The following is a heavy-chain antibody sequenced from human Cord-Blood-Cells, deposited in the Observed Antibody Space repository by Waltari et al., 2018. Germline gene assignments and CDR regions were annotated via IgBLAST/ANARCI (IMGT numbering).Heavy chain of an antibody. CDR1: GFTFSSYS. Sequence: EVQLVEFGGGLVKPGGSLRLSCAASGFTFSSYSMNWVRQAPGKGREWGSSISSSSSYIYYADSVKGRFTIARDNAKNSLYLQMNSLRAEDTAVYYCARRGASSRWYDYWGQGTLVTVSS. V-gene: IGHV3-21*01. CDR2: ISSSSSYI. J-gene: IGHJ4*02. CDR3: ARRGASSRWYDY. D-gene: IGHD6-13*01.